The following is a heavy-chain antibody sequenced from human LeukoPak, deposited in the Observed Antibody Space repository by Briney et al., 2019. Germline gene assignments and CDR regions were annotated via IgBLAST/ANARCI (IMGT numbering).Heavy chain of an antibody. V-gene: IGHV4-34*01. CDR3: ARVVGDLRRLDY. CDR1: GGFFSGYY. CDR2: INHSGST. D-gene: IGHD3-16*01. Sequence: AETLSLTCAVYGGFFSGYYWSWIRQPPGKGLEWIGEINHSGSTNYNPSLKSRVTISVDTSKNQFSLKLSSVTAADTAVYYCARVVGDLRRLDYWGQGTLVTVSS. J-gene: IGHJ4*02.